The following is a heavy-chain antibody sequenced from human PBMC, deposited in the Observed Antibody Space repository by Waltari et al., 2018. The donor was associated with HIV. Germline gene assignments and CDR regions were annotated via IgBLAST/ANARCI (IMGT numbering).Heavy chain of an antibody. J-gene: IGHJ4*02. D-gene: IGHD1-1*01. V-gene: IGHV3-21*01. Sequence: EVQLVESGGGLVKPGGSLRLSCAASGFTFSSYSMNWVRQAPGKGLEWVSSISSSSSYIYYADSVKGRFTISRDNAKNSLYLQMNSLRAEDTAVYYCAREGYTDGTTFDYWGQGTLVTVSS. CDR3: AREGYTDGTTFDY. CDR1: GFTFSSYS. CDR2: ISSSSSYI.